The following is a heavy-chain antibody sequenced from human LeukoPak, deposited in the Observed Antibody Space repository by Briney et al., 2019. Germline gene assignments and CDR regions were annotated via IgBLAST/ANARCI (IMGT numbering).Heavy chain of an antibody. CDR1: GGTFSSYA. D-gene: IGHD2-15*01. J-gene: IGHJ4*02. Sequence: SVKVSCKASGGTFSSYAISWVRQAPGQGLEWMGGIIPIFGTANYAQKFQGRVTITADESTSTAYMELSSLRSEDTAVYYCASPRGYCSGGSCYYHFDYWGQGTPVTVSS. CDR3: ASPRGYCSGGSCYYHFDY. V-gene: IGHV1-69*01. CDR2: IIPIFGTA.